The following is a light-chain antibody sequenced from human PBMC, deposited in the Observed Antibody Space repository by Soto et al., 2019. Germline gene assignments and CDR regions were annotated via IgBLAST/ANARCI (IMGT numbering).Light chain of an antibody. J-gene: IGKJ4*01. V-gene: IGKV1-39*01. CDR2: AAS. CDR3: QQLRMYPST. Sequence: DIQMTQSPSSLSASVGDRVTITCRASQSISVYLTWYQQKPGKAPQLLVYAASTLQSGVPSRFSGSGSGTDFTLTISSLQPEDFATYFCQQLRMYPSTFGGGTKVDIK. CDR1: QSISVY.